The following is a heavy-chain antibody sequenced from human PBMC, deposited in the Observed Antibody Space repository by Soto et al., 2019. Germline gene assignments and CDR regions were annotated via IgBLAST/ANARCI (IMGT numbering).Heavy chain of an antibody. V-gene: IGHV6-1*01. CDR2: TYYRSKWYN. D-gene: IGHD5-12*01. J-gene: IGHJ5*02. Sequence: SQTLSLTCAISGDSVSSNSAAWNWIRQSPSRGLEWLGRTYYRSKWYNDYAVSVKSRININPDTSKNQFSLQLNSVTPEDTAVYYCASSGYDYVENWFDPWGQGTLVTVSS. CDR1: GDSVSSNSAA. CDR3: ASSGYDYVENWFDP.